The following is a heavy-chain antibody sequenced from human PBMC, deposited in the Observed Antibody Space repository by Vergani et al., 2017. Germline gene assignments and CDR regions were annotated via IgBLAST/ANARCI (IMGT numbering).Heavy chain of an antibody. CDR1: GGSISSYY. J-gene: IGHJ4*02. CDR3: ARVNGSGRDYYFDY. CDR2: ISTSGST. Sequence: GGSISSYYWSWIRQPAGKGLEWIGRISTSGSTNYNPSLKSRVTMSVDTSKNQFSLKLGSVTAADTAVYYCARVNGSGRDYYFDYWGQGTLVTVSS. D-gene: IGHD3-10*01. V-gene: IGHV4-4*07.